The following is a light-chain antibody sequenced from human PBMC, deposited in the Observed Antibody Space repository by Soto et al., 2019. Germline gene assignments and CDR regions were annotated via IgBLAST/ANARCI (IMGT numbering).Light chain of an antibody. CDR1: SSNIGNNY. Sequence: QSVLTQSPSASAAPGQQVTISCSGSSSNIGNNYVSWYQQLPGTAPKLLIYDNNKRPSGIPDRFSGSKSGTSGTLDITGLQTGDEADYYCATWDGSLPGEVFGGGTKLTVL. CDR2: DNN. J-gene: IGLJ2*01. CDR3: ATWDGSLPGEV. V-gene: IGLV1-51*01.